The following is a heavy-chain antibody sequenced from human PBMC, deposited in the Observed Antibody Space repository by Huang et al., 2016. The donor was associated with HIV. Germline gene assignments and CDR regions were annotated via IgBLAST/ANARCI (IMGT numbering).Heavy chain of an antibody. J-gene: IGHJ2*01. CDR2: INKNGNT. CDR1: GESFSGYY. V-gene: IGHV4-34*01. CDR3: ARGRSMVVFPIRYWYFDL. Sequence: QVQLQQWGAGLVKPSETLSLTCAVFGESFSGYYWTWIRQPPGKGLEWMSDINKNGNTNYNPSLKSPVTMSVDTSRNQISLKLSSVTAADTAVYYCARGRSMVVFPIRYWYFDLWGRGTLVTVSS. D-gene: IGHD3-10*01.